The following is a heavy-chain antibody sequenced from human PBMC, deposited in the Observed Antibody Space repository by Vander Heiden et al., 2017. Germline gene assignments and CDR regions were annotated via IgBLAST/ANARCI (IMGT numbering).Heavy chain of an antibody. Sequence: QVQLLESGGGVVQPGGSLRLSCAASGFTFSSYAMHWFHQAPGKGWEWAAVSPNDGRKQYYADYVQVRFSIARDKSKNTLYLQMNSPRAEDTAVYAGERFTMVRGVINVDYWGQGTLGTVSS. CDR2: SPNDGRKQ. CDR1: GFTFSSYA. D-gene: IGHD3-10*01. V-gene: IGHV3-30*04. CDR3: ERFTMVRGVINVDY. J-gene: IGHJ4*02.